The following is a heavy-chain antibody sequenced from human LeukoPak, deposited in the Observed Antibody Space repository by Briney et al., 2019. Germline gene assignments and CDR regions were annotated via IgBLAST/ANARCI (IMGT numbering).Heavy chain of an antibody. CDR3: ASDRGRYFDWSGDS. CDR1: GFTFSSYN. CDR2: ISYDGSNE. J-gene: IGHJ4*02. D-gene: IGHD3-9*01. V-gene: IGHV3-30-3*01. Sequence: GGSLRLSCAASGFTFSSYNMNWVRQAPGKGLEWVAVISYDGSNEYYADSVKGRFTISRDNSKNTLYVQINSLRAEDTAVYSCASDRGRYFDWSGDSWGQGTLVTVSS.